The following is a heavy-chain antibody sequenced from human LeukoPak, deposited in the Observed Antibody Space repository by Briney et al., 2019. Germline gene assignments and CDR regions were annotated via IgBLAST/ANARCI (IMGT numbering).Heavy chain of an antibody. CDR1: GYTLTSYY. D-gene: IGHD1-26*01. CDR2: INPTGGST. Sequence: ASVKVSCKASGYTLTSYYMHWVRQAPGQGLEWMGLINPTGGSTGYAQKFQGRVTMTRDMSTSTDYMELSSLRSEDTAIYYCARVVGATNQAEFDYWGQGTLVTVSS. J-gene: IGHJ4*02. V-gene: IGHV1-46*01. CDR3: ARVVGATNQAEFDY.